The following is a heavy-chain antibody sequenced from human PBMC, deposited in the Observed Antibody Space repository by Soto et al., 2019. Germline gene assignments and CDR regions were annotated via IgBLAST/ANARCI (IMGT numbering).Heavy chain of an antibody. CDR3: ARLRPFDY. Sequence: SETLSLTCAVYGGSFSGYYWSWIRQPPGKGLEWIGEINHSGSTNYNPSLKSRVTISVDTSKNQFSLKLSSVTAADTAVYYCARLRPFDYWGQGTLVTVSS. CDR2: INHSGST. J-gene: IGHJ4*02. D-gene: IGHD5-12*01. V-gene: IGHV4-34*01. CDR1: GGSFSGYY.